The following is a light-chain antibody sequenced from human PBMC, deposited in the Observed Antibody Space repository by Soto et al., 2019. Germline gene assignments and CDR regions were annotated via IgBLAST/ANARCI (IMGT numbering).Light chain of an antibody. CDR2: DVS. CDR3: CSSAGTYTSV. CDR1: SSDVGGYNY. J-gene: IGLJ3*02. Sequence: HSALTQPRSVSGSPGQSVTISCTGTSSDVGGYNYVSWYQQHPGKAPKLIIYDVSKRPSGVPDRFSGSKSGNTASLTISGLQAEDEADYYCCSSAGTYTSVFGGGTTLTVL. V-gene: IGLV2-11*01.